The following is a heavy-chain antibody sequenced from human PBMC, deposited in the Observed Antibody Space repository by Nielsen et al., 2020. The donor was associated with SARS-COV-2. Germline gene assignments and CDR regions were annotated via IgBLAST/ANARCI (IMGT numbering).Heavy chain of an antibody. CDR3: AKEAAYEFWSGIPHYFDY. CDR1: GFTFNNFA. V-gene: IGHV3-23*01. CDR2: ISGSGDYT. D-gene: IGHD3-3*01. Sequence: GGSLRLSCAASGFTFNNFAMSWVRQPPEKGLEWVSGISGSGDYTYYGDSVKGRFTISRDNSKNTLYLQMNSLRAEDTAVYYCAKEAAYEFWSGIPHYFDYWGQGTLVTVSS. J-gene: IGHJ4*02.